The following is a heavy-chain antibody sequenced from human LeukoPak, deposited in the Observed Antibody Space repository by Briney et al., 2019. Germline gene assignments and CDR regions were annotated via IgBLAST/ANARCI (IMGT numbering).Heavy chain of an antibody. CDR3: AKLGIVVPAAWNWFDP. CDR2: IIPIFGTA. D-gene: IGHD2-2*01. V-gene: IGHV1-69*13. CDR1: GGTFISYA. Sequence: ASVKVSCKASGGTFISYAISWVRQAPGQGLEWMGGIIPIFGTANYAQKFQGRVTITADESTSTAYMELSSLRSEDTAVYYCAKLGIVVPAAWNWFDPWGQGTLVTVSS. J-gene: IGHJ5*02.